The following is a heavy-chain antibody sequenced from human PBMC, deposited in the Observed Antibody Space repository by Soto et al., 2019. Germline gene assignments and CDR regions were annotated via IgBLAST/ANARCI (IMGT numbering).Heavy chain of an antibody. CDR2: ISSSSSTI. Sequence: GGSLRLSCAASGFTFSSYSMNWVRQAPGKGLEWVSYISSSSSTIYYADSVKGRFTISRVNAKNSLYLQMNSLRAEDTAVYYCASEQWLDRRLPCWGQGTLVTVSS. V-gene: IGHV3-48*01. CDR1: GFTFSSYS. CDR3: ASEQWLDRRLPC. J-gene: IGHJ4*02. D-gene: IGHD6-19*01.